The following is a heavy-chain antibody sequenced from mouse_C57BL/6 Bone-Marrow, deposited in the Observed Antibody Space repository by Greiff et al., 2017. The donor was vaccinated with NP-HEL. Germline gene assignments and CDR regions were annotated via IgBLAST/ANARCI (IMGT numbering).Heavy chain of an antibody. D-gene: IGHD4-1*01. J-gene: IGHJ4*01. V-gene: IGHV5-17*01. CDR1: GFTFSDYG. CDR2: ISSGSSTI. CDR3: ASLGGMDY. Sequence: EVQLQESGGGLVKPGGSLKLSCAASGFTFSDYGMHWVRQAPEKGLEWVAYISSGSSTIYYADTVKGRFTISRDNAKNTLFLQMTSLRSEDTAMYYCASLGGMDYWGQGTSVTVSS.